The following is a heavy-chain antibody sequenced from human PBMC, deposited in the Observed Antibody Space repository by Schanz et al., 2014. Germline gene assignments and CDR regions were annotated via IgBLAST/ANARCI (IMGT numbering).Heavy chain of an antibody. CDR2: LWHDGSKK. J-gene: IGHJ4*02. Sequence: QVQLVESGGGVVQPGRSLRLSCVASGFTFSSYDVLWVRQAPGKGLEWVAILWHDGSKKYYADSVKGRFTVSRNNSKNTLYLPLNSLMAEDTAVYYCGGDFHGYGPHLDYWGQGSLVTVSS. D-gene: IGHD5-12*01. CDR3: GGDFHGYGPHLDY. V-gene: IGHV3-33*01. CDR1: GFTFSSYD.